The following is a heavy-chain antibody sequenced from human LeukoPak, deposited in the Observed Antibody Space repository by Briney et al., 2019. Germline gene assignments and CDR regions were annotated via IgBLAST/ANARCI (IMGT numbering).Heavy chain of an antibody. CDR2: ISSSGSTI. CDR1: GFTFRSYG. J-gene: IGHJ4*02. Sequence: GGTLRLSCVASGFTFRSYGMNWVRQAPGKGLEWVSYISSSGSTIYYADSVKGRFTISRDNAKNSLYLQMSSLRAEDTAVYYCAREAPSYYYDSSGYYDYWGQGTLVTVSS. V-gene: IGHV3-48*04. D-gene: IGHD3-22*01. CDR3: AREAPSYYYDSSGYYDY.